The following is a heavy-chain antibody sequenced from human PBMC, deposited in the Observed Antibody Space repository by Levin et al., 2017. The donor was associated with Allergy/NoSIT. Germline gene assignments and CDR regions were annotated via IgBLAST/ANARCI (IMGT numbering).Heavy chain of an antibody. Sequence: QPGGSLRLSCAASGFTFSTYGFHWVRQAPGKGLEWVALIVSDGNNKYYADSVKGRFTISRDNSKSTLFLQMNSLRDEDTAVYYCAKGGDYDVWGKGTTVTVSS. D-gene: IGHD4-17*01. J-gene: IGHJ6*04. CDR3: AKGGDYDV. CDR1: GFTFSTYG. CDR2: IVSDGNNK. V-gene: IGHV3-30*02.